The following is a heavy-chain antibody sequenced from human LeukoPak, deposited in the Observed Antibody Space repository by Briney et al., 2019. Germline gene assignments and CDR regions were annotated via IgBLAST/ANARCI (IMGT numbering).Heavy chain of an antibody. Sequence: ASETLSLTCTVSGGSISSYYWSWIRQPPGKGLEWIGYIYYSGSTNYNPSLKSRVTISVDTSKNQFSLKLSSVTAADTAVYYCARGGGGNLYYYYGMDVWGQGTTVTVSS. CDR2: IYYSGST. CDR1: GGSISSYY. J-gene: IGHJ6*02. CDR3: ARGGGGNLYYYYGMDV. D-gene: IGHD4-23*01. V-gene: IGHV4-59*01.